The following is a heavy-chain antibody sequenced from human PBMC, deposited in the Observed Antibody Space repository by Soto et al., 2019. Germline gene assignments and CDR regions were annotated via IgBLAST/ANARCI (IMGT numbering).Heavy chain of an antibody. D-gene: IGHD3-3*01. J-gene: IGHJ5*02. CDR2: IYHSGST. Sequence: SETLSLTCAVSGGSISSSNWWSWVRQPPGKGLEWIGEIYHSGSTNYNPSLKSRVTISVDKSKNQFSLKLSSVTAADTAVYYCASLLRFLEWLFSPYNWFDPWGQGTLVTVSS. V-gene: IGHV4-4*02. CDR1: GGSISSSNW. CDR3: ASLLRFLEWLFSPYNWFDP.